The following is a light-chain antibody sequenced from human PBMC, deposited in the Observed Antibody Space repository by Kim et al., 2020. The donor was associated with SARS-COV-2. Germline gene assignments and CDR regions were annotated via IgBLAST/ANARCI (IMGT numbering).Light chain of an antibody. CDR2: AAS. CDR3: QQCKGAPWT. V-gene: IGKV1-27*01. J-gene: IGKJ1*01. Sequence: PSVGDRVTITCRASQGISNYLAWYQQKPGKVPKLLIYAASALRSGVPSRFSGSGSVTDFTLTITSLQPEDVAVYYCQQCKGAPWTFGHGTKVDIK. CDR1: QGISNY.